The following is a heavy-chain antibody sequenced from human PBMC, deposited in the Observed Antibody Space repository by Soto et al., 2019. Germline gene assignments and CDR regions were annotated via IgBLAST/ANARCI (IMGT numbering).Heavy chain of an antibody. CDR3: AHRRGISYYFFDY. CDR1: GFSLSTSGVS. D-gene: IGHD2-15*01. J-gene: IGHJ4*02. Sequence: QITLKESGPTLAQPTQTLTLTCTFSGFSLSTSGVSVGWIRQPPGKALEWLALIYWDDDKRHSPSLKSRLTIPKDPSQNHVVLTRTKMDPVDTATYYCAHRRGISYYFFDYWGPGTLVTVSS. V-gene: IGHV2-5*02. CDR2: IYWDDDK.